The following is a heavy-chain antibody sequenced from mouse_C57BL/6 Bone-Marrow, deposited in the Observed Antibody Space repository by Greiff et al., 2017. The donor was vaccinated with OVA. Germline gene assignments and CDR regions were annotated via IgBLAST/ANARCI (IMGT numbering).Heavy chain of an antibody. D-gene: IGHD2-4*01. Sequence: QVQLKQPGAELVKPGASVKLSCKASGYTFTSYWMHWVKQRPGRGLEWIGRIDPSNGGTNYNEKFKSKATLTVDKSSSTAYMQLSSLTSEDSAVYYCARHYDYDWFAYWGQGTLVTVSA. CDR3: ARHYDYDWFAY. CDR1: GYTFTSYW. V-gene: IGHV1-72*01. CDR2: IDPSNGGT. J-gene: IGHJ3*01.